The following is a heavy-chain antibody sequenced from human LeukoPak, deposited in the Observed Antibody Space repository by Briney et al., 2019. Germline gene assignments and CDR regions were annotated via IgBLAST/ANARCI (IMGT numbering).Heavy chain of an antibody. V-gene: IGHV1-18*01. CDR1: GYTFTSYG. CDR3: ARDLLNAYDFWSGYSYYYGMGV. CDR2: ISAYNGNT. Sequence: GASVKASCKASGYTFTSYGISWVRQAPGQGLEWMGWISAYNGNTNYAQKLQGRVTMTTDTSTSTAYMELRSLRSDDTAVYYCARDLLNAYDFWSGYSYYYGMGVWGQGTTVTVSS. J-gene: IGHJ6*02. D-gene: IGHD3-3*01.